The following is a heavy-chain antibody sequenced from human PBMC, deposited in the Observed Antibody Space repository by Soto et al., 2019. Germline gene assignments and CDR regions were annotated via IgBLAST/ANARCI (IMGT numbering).Heavy chain of an antibody. CDR1: GYTLTELS. D-gene: IGHD3-22*01. Sequence: QVQLVQSGAEVKKPGASVKVSCKVSGYTLTELSMHWVRQAPGKGLEWMGGFEPEDGETIYAQKFQGRVTMTEDTSTDTAYMELSSLRSEDTAVYYCATSPRMYYYDSSGYYYWGQGTLVTVSS. V-gene: IGHV1-24*01. CDR2: FEPEDGET. CDR3: ATSPRMYYYDSSGYYY. J-gene: IGHJ4*02.